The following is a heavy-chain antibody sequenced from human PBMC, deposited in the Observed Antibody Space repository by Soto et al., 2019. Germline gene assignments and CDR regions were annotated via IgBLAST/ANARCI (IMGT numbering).Heavy chain of an antibody. D-gene: IGHD2-21*01. V-gene: IGHV3-74*01. CDR1: GFTFSSYW. CDR3: ARDHVVSRNWFDP. CDR2: INSDGSST. Sequence: EVQLVESGGGLVQPGGSLRLSCAASGFTFSSYWMHWVRQAPGKGLVWVSRINSDGSSTSYADSVKGRFTISRDNAKNTLYLQMNRLRAEDTAVYYCARDHVVSRNWFDPWGQGTLVTVSS. J-gene: IGHJ5*02.